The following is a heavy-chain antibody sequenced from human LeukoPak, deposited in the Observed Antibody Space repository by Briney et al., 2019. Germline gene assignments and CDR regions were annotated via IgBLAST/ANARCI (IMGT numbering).Heavy chain of an antibody. CDR2: ISGSGGST. Sequence: GGSLRLSCAASGFTFSSYAMSWVRQAPGKGLEWVSAISGSGGSTYFADSVKGRFTISRDSSKNTLYLQMNSLRAEDTAVYYCAKTSGYRRFDPWGQGTLVTVSS. J-gene: IGHJ5*02. V-gene: IGHV3-23*01. CDR3: AKTSGYRRFDP. CDR1: GFTFSSYA. D-gene: IGHD5-12*01.